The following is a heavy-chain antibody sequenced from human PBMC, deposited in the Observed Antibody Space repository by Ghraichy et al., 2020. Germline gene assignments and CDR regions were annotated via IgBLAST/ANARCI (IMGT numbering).Heavy chain of an antibody. CDR1: GYSISSGYY. J-gene: IGHJ4*02. Sequence: SETLSLTCTVSGYSISSGYYWGWIRQPPGKGLEWIGSIYHSGSTYYNPSLKSRVTISVDTSKNQFSLKLSSVTAADTAVYYCAREGDSSSSDYWGQGTLVTVSS. V-gene: IGHV4-38-2*02. CDR3: AREGDSSSSDY. CDR2: IYHSGST. D-gene: IGHD6-6*01.